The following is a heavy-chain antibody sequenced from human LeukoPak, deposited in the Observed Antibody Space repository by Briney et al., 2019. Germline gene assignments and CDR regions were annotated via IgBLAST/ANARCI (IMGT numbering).Heavy chain of an antibody. CDR3: ANQYSSSWSPIDY. CDR1: GFTFSSYG. J-gene: IGHJ4*02. D-gene: IGHD6-13*01. CDR2: ISYDGSNK. V-gene: IGHV3-30*18. Sequence: PGGSLRLSYAASGFTFSSYGMHWVRQAPGKGLEWVAVISYDGSNKYYADSVKGRFTISRGNSKNTLYLQMNSLRAEDTAVYYCANQYSSSWSPIDYWGQGTLVTVSS.